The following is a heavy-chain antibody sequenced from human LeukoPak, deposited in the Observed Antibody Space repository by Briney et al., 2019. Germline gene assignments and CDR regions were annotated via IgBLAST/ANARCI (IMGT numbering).Heavy chain of an antibody. CDR1: GFTVSSNY. CDR3: ARSRFSRDAFDI. CDR2: IYSGGIT. V-gene: IGHV3-53*01. Sequence: PGGSLRLSCAASGFTVSSNYMSWVRQAPGKGLEWVSVIYSGGITYYADSVKGRFTISRDNSKNTLYLQMNSLRAEDTAVYYCARSRFSRDAFDIWGQGTMVTVSS. J-gene: IGHJ3*02.